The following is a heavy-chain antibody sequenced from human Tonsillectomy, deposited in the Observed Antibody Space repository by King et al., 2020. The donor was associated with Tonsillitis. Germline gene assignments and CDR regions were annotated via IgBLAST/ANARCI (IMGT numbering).Heavy chain of an antibody. CDR3: ARGDGSFDL. V-gene: IGHV3-11*01. CDR1: GFSFNSYY. Sequence: VQLVESGGGLVKPGGSLRLSCAASGFSFNSYYMSWMRQTPGKGPEWISYISRDGGRIHYADSVKGRFTISRDNDKNSVYLQMNSLRDEDTAVYYCARGDGSFDLWGQGTMVTVSS. CDR2: ISRDGGRI. D-gene: IGHD3-10*01. J-gene: IGHJ3*01.